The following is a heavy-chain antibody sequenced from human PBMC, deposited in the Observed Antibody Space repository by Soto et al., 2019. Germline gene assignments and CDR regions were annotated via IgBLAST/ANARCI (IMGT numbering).Heavy chain of an antibody. V-gene: IGHV1-18*01. Sequence: QVQLVQSGGEVKKPGASVKVSCKASGYIFNSFGISWVRQAPGQGLEWMGWISAYTGNTKYAQNFQGRVTMTTDTSTSTAYMELRSLRSDDTAVYHCARRWTTGEIDYWGQGTLVTVSS. D-gene: IGHD4-17*01. CDR1: GYIFNSFG. CDR2: ISAYTGNT. J-gene: IGHJ4*02. CDR3: ARRWTTGEIDY.